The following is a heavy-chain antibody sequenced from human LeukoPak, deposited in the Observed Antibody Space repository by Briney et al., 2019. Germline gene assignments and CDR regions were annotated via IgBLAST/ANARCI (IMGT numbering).Heavy chain of an antibody. Sequence: SETLSLTCTVSGGSISSYYWSWIRQPPGKGLEWIGYIYYSGSTNYNPSLKSRVTTSVDTSKNQFSLRLSSVTAADTAVYYCASMEYQLATFDPWGQGTLVTVSS. D-gene: IGHD2-2*01. V-gene: IGHV4-59*01. CDR2: IYYSGST. J-gene: IGHJ5*02. CDR3: ASMEYQLATFDP. CDR1: GGSISSYY.